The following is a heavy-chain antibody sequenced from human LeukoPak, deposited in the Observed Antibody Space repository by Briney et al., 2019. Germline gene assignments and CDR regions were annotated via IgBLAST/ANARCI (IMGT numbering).Heavy chain of an antibody. CDR3: ARGRKVRGVIIIGARATIYFDY. CDR1: GGSFSGYY. J-gene: IGHJ4*02. Sequence: SETLSLTCAVYGGSFSGYYWSWIRQPPGKGLEWIGEINHSGSTNYNPSLKSRVTISVDTSKNQFSLKLSSVTAADTAVYYCARGRKVRGVIIIGARATIYFDYWGQGTLVTVSS. V-gene: IGHV4-34*01. CDR2: INHSGST. D-gene: IGHD3-10*01.